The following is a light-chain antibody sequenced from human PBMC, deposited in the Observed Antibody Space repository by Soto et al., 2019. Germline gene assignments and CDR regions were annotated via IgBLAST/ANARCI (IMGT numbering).Light chain of an antibody. V-gene: IGLV2-14*03. CDR2: DVS. Sequence: QSALTQPASVSGSPGQSTTISCTGTSSDVGTYNHISWYQQHPGKAPKLMIYDVSNRPSGVSNRFSGCKSGTTASLTISGLQAEDEADYYCSSHATGSTLIFGGGTKLTVL. J-gene: IGLJ2*01. CDR1: SSDVGTYNH. CDR3: SSHATGSTLI.